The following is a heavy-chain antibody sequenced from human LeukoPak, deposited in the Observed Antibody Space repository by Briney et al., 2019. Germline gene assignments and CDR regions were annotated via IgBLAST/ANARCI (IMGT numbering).Heavy chain of an antibody. CDR2: VYHSGGT. V-gene: IGHV4-59*03. D-gene: IGHD3-22*01. Sequence: PSETLSLTCTVSGDSISSYYWSWIRQPPGKGLEWIGYVYHSGGTTYNPSLKSRVSISVDTSNNQVSLRLHSGTAADTAIYYCAKIGSYDSIGYYFDYWGQGALVTVSS. CDR3: AKIGSYDSIGYYFDY. CDR1: GDSISSYY. J-gene: IGHJ4*02.